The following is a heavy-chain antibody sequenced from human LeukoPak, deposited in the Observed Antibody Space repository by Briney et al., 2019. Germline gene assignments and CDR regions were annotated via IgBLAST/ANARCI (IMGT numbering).Heavy chain of an antibody. Sequence: ASVKVSCKASGYTFTGYYMNWVRQAPGQGLEWMGWINPNSGGTNYAQKFQGRVTMTTDTSISTAYMELSSLRSEDTAVYYCARDVEGDYGDAFDIWGQGTMVTVSS. CDR1: GYTFTGYY. V-gene: IGHV1-2*02. J-gene: IGHJ3*02. CDR2: INPNSGGT. CDR3: ARDVEGDYGDAFDI. D-gene: IGHD4-17*01.